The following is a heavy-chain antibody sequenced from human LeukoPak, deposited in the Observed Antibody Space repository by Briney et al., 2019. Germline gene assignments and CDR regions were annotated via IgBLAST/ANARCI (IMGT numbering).Heavy chain of an antibody. D-gene: IGHD3-9*01. Sequence: SETLSLTCTVSGGSISSYYWSWIRQPPGKGLEWIGYIYYSGSTNYNPSLKSRVTISVDTSKNQFSLKLSSATAADTAVYYCARAPLYYDILTGYYIRPNYFDYWGQGTLVTVSS. CDR3: ARAPLYYDILTGYYIRPNYFDY. J-gene: IGHJ4*02. V-gene: IGHV4-59*01. CDR1: GGSISSYY. CDR2: IYYSGST.